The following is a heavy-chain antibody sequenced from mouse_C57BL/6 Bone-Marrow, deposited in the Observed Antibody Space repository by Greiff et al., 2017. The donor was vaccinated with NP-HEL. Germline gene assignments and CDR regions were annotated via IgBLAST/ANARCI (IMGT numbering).Heavy chain of an antibody. J-gene: IGHJ1*03. CDR1: GFTFSSYA. D-gene: IGHD2-3*01. CDR2: ISRGGDYI. Sequence: EVKLMESGEGLVKPGGSLKLSCAASGFTFSSYAMSWVRQTPEKRLEWVAYISRGGDYIYYADTVKGRFTISRDNARNTLYLQMSSMKSEDTAMYYCTSERFDGYYVRWYFDVWGTGTTVTVSS. CDR3: TSERFDGYYVRWYFDV. V-gene: IGHV5-9-1*02.